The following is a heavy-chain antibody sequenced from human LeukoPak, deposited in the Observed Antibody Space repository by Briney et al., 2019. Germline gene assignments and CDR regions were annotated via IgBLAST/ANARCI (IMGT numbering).Heavy chain of an antibody. CDR2: INAGNGNT. CDR3: AREHDILTAYAFGI. Sequence: ASVKVSCKASGYTFTTYAIHWVRQAPGQRLEWMGWINAGNGNTKYSQKFQGRFTITRDTAASTAYMELSSLRSEDTAVYYCAREHDILTAYAFGIWGQGTMVTVSS. D-gene: IGHD3-9*01. J-gene: IGHJ3*02. CDR1: GYTFTTYA. V-gene: IGHV1-3*01.